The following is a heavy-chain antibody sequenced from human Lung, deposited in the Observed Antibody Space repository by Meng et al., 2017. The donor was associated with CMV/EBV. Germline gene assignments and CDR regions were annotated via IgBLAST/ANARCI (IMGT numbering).Heavy chain of an antibody. V-gene: IGHV3-48*04. CDR2: ISSSSTI. D-gene: IGHD3-3*01. J-gene: IGHJ4*02. CDR3: ARVENYDFWSGYYSFPYYFDY. CDR1: GFTFSSYS. Sequence: GEXXKISCAASGFTFSSYSMNWVRQAPGKGLEWVSYISSSSTIYYADSVKGRFTISRDNAKNSLYLQMNSLRAEDTAVYYCARVENYDFWSGYYSFPYYFDYWXQGTLVTVSS.